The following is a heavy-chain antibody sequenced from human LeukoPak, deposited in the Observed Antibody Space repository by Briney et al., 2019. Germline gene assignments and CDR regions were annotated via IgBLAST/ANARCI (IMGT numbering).Heavy chain of an antibody. CDR3: ARFVGSSSKYFQH. Sequence: GGSLRLSCAASGFTFSSYWMHWVRQAPGKGLVWVSRINSDGSSTSYADSVKGRFTISRDNSKNTLYLQMNSLRAEDTAVYYCARFVGSSSKYFQHWGQGTLVTVSS. V-gene: IGHV3-74*01. CDR1: GFTFSSYW. J-gene: IGHJ1*01. D-gene: IGHD6-6*01. CDR2: INSDGSST.